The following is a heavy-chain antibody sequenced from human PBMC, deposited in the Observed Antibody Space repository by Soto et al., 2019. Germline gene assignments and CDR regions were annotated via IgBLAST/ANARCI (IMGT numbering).Heavy chain of an antibody. D-gene: IGHD4-17*01. CDR2: ISYDGSNK. CDR3: ARGHGDHTYNWFDP. J-gene: IGHJ5*02. CDR1: GFTFSHYA. Sequence: QVQLVESGGGVVQPGRSLRLSCAASGFTFSHYAMHWVRQAPGKGLEWVALISYDGSNKYYADSVKGRFTISRDNSKNTLSLQMNSLRTEDTAVYYCARGHGDHTYNWFDPWGQGTLVTVSS. V-gene: IGHV3-30-3*01.